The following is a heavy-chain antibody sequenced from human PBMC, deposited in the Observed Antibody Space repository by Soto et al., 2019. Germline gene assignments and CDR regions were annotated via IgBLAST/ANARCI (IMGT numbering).Heavy chain of an antibody. CDR1: GYTFSSYY. Sequence: ASVKVSCKASGYTFSSYYMHWVRQAPGQGLEWMGVINPSGDSISYAQKFQGRVTMTRDTSTSTLFMELSSLRSEDTAVYFCARDWEFGYWGQGTLVTAPQ. CDR3: ARDWEFGY. D-gene: IGHD1-26*01. CDR2: INPSGDSI. V-gene: IGHV1-46*01. J-gene: IGHJ4*02.